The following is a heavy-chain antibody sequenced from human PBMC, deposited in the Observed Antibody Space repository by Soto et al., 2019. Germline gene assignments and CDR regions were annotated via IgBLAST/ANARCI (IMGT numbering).Heavy chain of an antibody. Sequence: ESGGGLVKPGGSLRLSCAASGFTFSSYSMNWVRQAPGKGLEWVSSISSSSSYIYYADSVKGRFTISRDNAKNSLYLQMNSLRAEDTAVYYCARTPHCSGGSCYHFDYWGQGTLVTVSS. CDR2: ISSSSSYI. D-gene: IGHD2-15*01. CDR3: ARTPHCSGGSCYHFDY. J-gene: IGHJ4*02. V-gene: IGHV3-21*01. CDR1: GFTFSSYS.